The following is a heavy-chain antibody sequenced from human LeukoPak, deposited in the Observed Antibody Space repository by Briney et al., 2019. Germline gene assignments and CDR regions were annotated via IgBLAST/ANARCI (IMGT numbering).Heavy chain of an antibody. J-gene: IGHJ5*02. V-gene: IGHV3-23*01. D-gene: IGHD5-24*01. Sequence: GGSLRLSCAVSGFTFSTYAMSWVRQAPGKGLEWVSVISGSGDNTYYADSVKGRFTISRDNFKNTLYLQMSSLRAEDTALYYCTKRPSTDGYNSWGQGTLVTVSS. CDR3: TKRPSTDGYNS. CDR2: ISGSGDNT. CDR1: GFTFSTYA.